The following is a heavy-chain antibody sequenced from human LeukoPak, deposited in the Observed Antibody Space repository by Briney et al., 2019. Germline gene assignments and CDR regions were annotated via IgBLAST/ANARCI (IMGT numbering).Heavy chain of an antibody. CDR2: ISGSGGST. Sequence: PGGSLRLSCAASGFTFSSYGMSWVRQAPGKGLEWVSAISGSGGSTYYADSVKGRFTISRDNSKNTLYLQMNSLRAEDTAVYYCAKVPRDGYCSGGSCYLAFALKGDAFDIWGQGTMVTVSS. J-gene: IGHJ3*02. D-gene: IGHD2-15*01. V-gene: IGHV3-23*01. CDR1: GFTFSSYG. CDR3: AKVPRDGYCSGGSCYLAFALKGDAFDI.